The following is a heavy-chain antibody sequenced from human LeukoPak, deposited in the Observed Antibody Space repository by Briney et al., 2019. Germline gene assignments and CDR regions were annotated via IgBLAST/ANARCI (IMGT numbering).Heavy chain of an antibody. CDR1: GGSISSYY. D-gene: IGHD5-24*01. V-gene: IGHV4-59*01. Sequence: SETLSLTCTVPGGSISSYYWSWIRQPPGKGLEWIGYIYYSGSTNYNPSLKSRVTISVDTSKNQFSLKLSSVTAADTAVYYCARVRRWGYNFYYYYGMDVWGQGTTVTVSS. J-gene: IGHJ6*02. CDR3: ARVRRWGYNFYYYYGMDV. CDR2: IYYSGST.